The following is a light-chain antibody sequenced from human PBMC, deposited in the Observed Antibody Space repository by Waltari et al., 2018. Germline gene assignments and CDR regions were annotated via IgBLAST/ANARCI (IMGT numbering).Light chain of an antibody. CDR3: CSFTSTSSWV. V-gene: IGLV2-14*03. CDR2: DVN. J-gene: IGLJ3*02. CDR1: SSDIVAYNY. Sequence: HSALTQPASVSGSPGQSITISCTGTSSDIVAYNYVSWYQQHPGKAPKLIIFDVNNRPSGVSSRFSGSKSGNTASLTISGLQAEDEADFYCCSFTSTSSWVFGGGTKLTVL.